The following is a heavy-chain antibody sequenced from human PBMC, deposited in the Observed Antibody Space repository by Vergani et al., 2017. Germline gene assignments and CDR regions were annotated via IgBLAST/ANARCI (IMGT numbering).Heavy chain of an antibody. J-gene: IGHJ6*03. CDR2: IKYDGSKK. V-gene: IGHV3-7*01. CDR3: ARDQVPAAIRLNVGNYMDV. CDR1: GFTFSNLW. D-gene: IGHD2-2*02. Sequence: EVQLVASGGGLVQRGGSLRLSCEASGFTFSNLWMTWVRQAPGKGLEWVANIKYDGSKKNYVDSVKGRFTISRDNSKNTLYLQMSSLRAEDTAVYYCARDQVPAAIRLNVGNYMDVWGKGTTVIVSS.